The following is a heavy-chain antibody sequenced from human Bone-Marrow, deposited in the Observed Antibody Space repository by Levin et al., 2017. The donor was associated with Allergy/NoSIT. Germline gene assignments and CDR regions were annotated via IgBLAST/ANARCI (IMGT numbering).Heavy chain of an antibody. CDR1: GDSIISATYY. CDR3: ARVPALRFLDWFLDY. D-gene: IGHD3-9*01. CDR2: VYFSGST. J-gene: IGHJ4*02. Sequence: SETLSLTCTVSGDSIISATYYWGWVRQPPGKGLEWIGSVYFSGSTYLSPFLKSRVTMSVDTSRSHFSLNLSSVTAAGTAVYYCARVPALRFLDWFLDYWGRGVLVTVSS. V-gene: IGHV4-39*02.